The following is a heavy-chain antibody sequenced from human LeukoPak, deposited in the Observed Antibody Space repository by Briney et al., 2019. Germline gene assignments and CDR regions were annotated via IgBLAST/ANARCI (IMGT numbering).Heavy chain of an antibody. CDR1: GYTFTCYY. V-gene: IGHV1-2*02. CDR2: INPNSGGT. J-gene: IGHJ2*01. Sequence: ASVKVSCKASGYTFTCYYMHWVRQAPGQGLEWMGWINPNSGGTNYAQKFQGRVTMTRDTSISTAYMELSRLRSDDTAVYYCARVRITIFGRDRRYFDLWGRGTLVTVSS. CDR3: ARVRITIFGRDRRYFDL. D-gene: IGHD3-3*01.